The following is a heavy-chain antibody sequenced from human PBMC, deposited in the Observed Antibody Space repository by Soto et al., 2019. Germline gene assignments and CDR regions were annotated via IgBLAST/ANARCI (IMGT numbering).Heavy chain of an antibody. CDR3: AKGFVRGQLTNHYYYGVDV. J-gene: IGHJ6*02. CDR2: INPNDGTT. Sequence: QEQLVQSGAEVKKPGASVKVSCKASGYSFTSSYMHWLRQAPGQGPEWMGMINPNDGTTTNAQRVQGRVTMTTDTSTPSVYMELSSLRSEDTAVYYCAKGFVRGQLTNHYYYGVDVWGQGTTVNVSS. CDR1: GYSFTSSY. V-gene: IGHV1-46*01. D-gene: IGHD6-6*01.